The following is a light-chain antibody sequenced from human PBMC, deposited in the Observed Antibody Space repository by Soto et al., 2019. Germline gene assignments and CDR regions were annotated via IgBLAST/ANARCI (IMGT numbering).Light chain of an antibody. CDR3: QQDGSSSWT. CDR1: QSVSSSY. Sequence: EIVLTQSPGTLSLSPGERATLSCRASQSVSSSYLAWYQQKPGQAPRLLSYGASSRDTAVPDRFSGSGSGTDFTLTISRLQPEDFAAYYCQQDGSSSWTFGQGTKVEIK. V-gene: IGKV3-20*01. J-gene: IGKJ1*01. CDR2: GAS.